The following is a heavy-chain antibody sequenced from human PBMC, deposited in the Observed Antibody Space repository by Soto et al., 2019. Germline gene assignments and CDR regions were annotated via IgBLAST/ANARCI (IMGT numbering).Heavy chain of an antibody. V-gene: IGHV3-30*18. Sequence: XGSLLLSCAASGFTFSSYGMHGVRQAPGKGLEWVAVISYDGSNKYYADSVKGRFTISRDNSKNTLYLQMNSLRAEDTAVYYCAKEVWELLGTYYFDYWGQGTLVTVSS. CDR1: GFTFSSYG. CDR3: AKEVWELLGTYYFDY. CDR2: ISYDGSNK. D-gene: IGHD1-26*01. J-gene: IGHJ4*02.